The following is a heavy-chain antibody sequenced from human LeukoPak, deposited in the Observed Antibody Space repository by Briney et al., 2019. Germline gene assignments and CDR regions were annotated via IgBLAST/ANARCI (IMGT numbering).Heavy chain of an antibody. CDR1: GYTFTSYG. CDR3: ASGTPRYCSSTSCYVGNYYYYGMDV. Sequence: ASVKLSCKASGYTFTSYGISWVRQAPGQGLEWMGWISAYNGNTNYAQKLQGRVTMTTDTSTSTAYMELRSLRSDDTAVYYCASGTPRYCSSTSCYVGNYYYYGMDVWGQGTTVTVSS. J-gene: IGHJ6*02. V-gene: IGHV1-18*01. CDR2: ISAYNGNT. D-gene: IGHD2-2*01.